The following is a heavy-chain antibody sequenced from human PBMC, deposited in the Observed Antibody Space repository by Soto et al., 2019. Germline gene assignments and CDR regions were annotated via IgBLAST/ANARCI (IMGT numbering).Heavy chain of an antibody. CDR1: GYTFTSYD. V-gene: IGHV1-8*01. CDR3: ARAPYLLTDAFDI. J-gene: IGHJ3*02. Sequence: QVQLVQSGAEVKKPGASVKVSCKASGYTFTSYDINWVRQATGQGLEWMGWMNPNSGNTGYAQKIQGRVTMTRNTSISTAYLELSSLRSEGTAVYYCARAPYLLTDAFDIWGQGTMVTVSS. CDR2: MNPNSGNT. D-gene: IGHD2-21*01.